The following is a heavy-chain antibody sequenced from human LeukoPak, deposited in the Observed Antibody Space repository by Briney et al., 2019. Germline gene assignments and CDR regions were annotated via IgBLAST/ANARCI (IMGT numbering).Heavy chain of an antibody. J-gene: IGHJ4*02. CDR1: GFSFSSYE. CDR3: ASTRSTSDWYTRGFEY. Sequence: GGSLRLSCADSGFSFSSYEMNWVRQAPGKGLEWISYISSSGSITFYADSEKGRFTISRGNARNSLYLQMNSLRAEDTAVYYCASTRSTSDWYTRGFEYWGQGTLVTVSS. V-gene: IGHV3-48*03. CDR2: ISSSGSIT. D-gene: IGHD6-19*01.